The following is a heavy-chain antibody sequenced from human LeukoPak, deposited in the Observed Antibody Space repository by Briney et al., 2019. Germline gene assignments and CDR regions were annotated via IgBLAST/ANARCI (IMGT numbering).Heavy chain of an antibody. CDR3: ATVYYDSSAYGDLDS. D-gene: IGHD3-22*01. Sequence: GGSLRLSCAASGIAFRSFTMNWVRQAPGKGLEWVSSITPTSSSIFYADSVKGRFTISRDSAKNSLYLQMNSLRAEDTAVYHCATVYYDSSAYGDLDSWGQGTLVTVSS. V-gene: IGHV3-21*01. CDR1: GIAFRSFT. CDR2: ITPTSSSI. J-gene: IGHJ4*02.